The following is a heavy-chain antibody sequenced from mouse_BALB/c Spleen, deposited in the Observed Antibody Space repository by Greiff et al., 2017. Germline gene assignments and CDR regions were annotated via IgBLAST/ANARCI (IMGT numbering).Heavy chain of an antibody. Sequence: VQVVESGPGLVAPSQSLSITCTVSGFSLTGYGVNWVRQPPGKGLEWLGMIWGDGSTDYNSALKSRLSISEDNSKSQVFLKMNSLQTDDTARYYCARDRRDGYYYAMDYWGQGTSVTVSS. CDR1: GFSLTGYG. CDR2: IWGDGST. J-gene: IGHJ4*01. CDR3: ARDRRDGYYYAMDY. V-gene: IGHV2-6-7*01. D-gene: IGHD2-3*01.